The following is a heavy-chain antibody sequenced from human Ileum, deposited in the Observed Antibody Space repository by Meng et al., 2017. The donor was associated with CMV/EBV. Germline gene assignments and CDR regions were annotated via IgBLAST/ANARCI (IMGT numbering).Heavy chain of an antibody. CDR3: TRGGEVHSAKFDY. CDR2: INTNTGNP. D-gene: IGHD2-21*01. Sequence: KTSGYEFMTYGISRVREAPGQRIEWMRWINTNTGNPTYGQDFTGRFVFSLDTSVSTAYLQISGLRAGDTAVYYCTRGGEVHSAKFDYWGQGTLVTVS. J-gene: IGHJ4*02. CDR1: GYEFMTYG. V-gene: IGHV7-4-1*02.